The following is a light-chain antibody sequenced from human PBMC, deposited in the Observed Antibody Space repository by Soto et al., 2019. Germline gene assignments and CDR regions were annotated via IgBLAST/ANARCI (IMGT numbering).Light chain of an antibody. V-gene: IGKV3-20*01. CDR1: QSVSSSY. CDR2: GAS. J-gene: IGKJ5*01. Sequence: EIVLTQSPGTLSLSPGERATLXXXXSQSVSSSYLAWYQQKPGQAPRLLIYGASSRATGIPDRFSGSGSGTDFTLTISRLEPEDFAVYYCQQYGSSPITFGQGTRLEIK. CDR3: QQYGSSPIT.